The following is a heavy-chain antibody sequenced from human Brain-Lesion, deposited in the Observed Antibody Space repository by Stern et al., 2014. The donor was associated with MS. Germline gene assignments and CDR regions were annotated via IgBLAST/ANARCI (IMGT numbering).Heavy chain of an antibody. D-gene: IGHD2-2*01. CDR1: GYTFSSYD. V-gene: IGHV1-8*01. CDR2: MNPYSGNT. CDR3: ARAVRNQLLSEY. J-gene: IGHJ4*02. Sequence: VPLVESEAEVKKPGASVKVSCKASGYTFSSYDITWVRQASGHGLEWMGWMNPYSGNTGYAQKFKGRVSMTSDPSISTVYMELTSLTSDDTAVYFCARAVRNQLLSEYWGQGTLVTVSS.